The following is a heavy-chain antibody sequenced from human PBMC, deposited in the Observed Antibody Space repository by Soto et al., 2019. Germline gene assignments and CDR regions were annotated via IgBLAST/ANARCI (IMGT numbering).Heavy chain of an antibody. Sequence: QVTWEAYGFTVTPCDEQCVRQARGQRLEWIGWIVVGSGNTNYAQKFQERVTITRDMSTSTAYMELSSLRSEDTAVYYCAASVVPRSFDIWGQGTMV. V-gene: IGHV1-58*01. CDR2: IVVGSGNT. CDR1: GFTVTPCD. J-gene: IGHJ3*02. D-gene: IGHD2-15*01. CDR3: AASVVPRSFDI.